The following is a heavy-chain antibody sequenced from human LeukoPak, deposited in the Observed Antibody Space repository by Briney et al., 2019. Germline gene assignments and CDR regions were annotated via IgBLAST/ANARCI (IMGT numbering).Heavy chain of an antibody. Sequence: SETLSLTCTVSGGSISSYYWSWIRQPPGKGLEWIGYIYTSGSTNYNPSLKSRVTISVDTSKYQFSLKLSSVTAADTAVYYCAFSFPYSSSYFQHWGQGNLVTVSS. V-gene: IGHV4-4*09. D-gene: IGHD6-6*01. CDR1: GGSISSYY. J-gene: IGHJ1*01. CDR2: IYTSGST. CDR3: AFSFPYSSSYFQH.